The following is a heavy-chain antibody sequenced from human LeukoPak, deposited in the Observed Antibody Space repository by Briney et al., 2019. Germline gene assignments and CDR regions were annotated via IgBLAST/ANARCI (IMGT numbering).Heavy chain of an antibody. D-gene: IGHD3-22*01. CDR1: GFTLSRYW. J-gene: IGHJ3*02. V-gene: IGHV3-7*01. CDR3: ARESSAYYAFDI. CDR2: INVEGSEK. Sequence: GGSLRVSCAHSGFTLSRYWIKWGREAPGKGLGGGANINVEGSEKYYVDPVKGGFTISRNNPKKSLYLQINRLRAEYTAVYYCARESSAYYAFDIWGQGTMVTVSS.